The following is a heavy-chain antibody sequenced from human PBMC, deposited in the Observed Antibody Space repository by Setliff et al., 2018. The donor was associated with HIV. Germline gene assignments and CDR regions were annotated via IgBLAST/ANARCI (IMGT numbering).Heavy chain of an antibody. CDR1: GYNFTSFW. J-gene: IGHJ4*02. V-gene: IGHV5-51*01. D-gene: IGHD3-22*01. CDR3: AKTAYKHQYYYASSGYLDF. CDR2: IYPADSDT. Sequence: GESLKISCKGSGYNFTSFWIARVRQMPGKGLEWMGIIYPADSDTRYSPSFQGQVTISADKSITTAYLQWNTLRAEDTAIYYCAKTAYKHQYYYASSGYLDFWGQGTLVTVSS.